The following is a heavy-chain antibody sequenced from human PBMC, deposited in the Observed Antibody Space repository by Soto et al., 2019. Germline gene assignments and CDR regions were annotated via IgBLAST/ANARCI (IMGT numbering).Heavy chain of an antibody. Sequence: GASVKVSCKASGYTFTSYGISWVRQAPGQGLEWMGWISAYNGNTNYAQKLQGRVTMTTDTSTSTAYMELRSLRSDDTAVYYCARDLGSIEDLIGIVVVVADTPYYYYAMDVWGQGTTVTVSS. CDR1: GYTFTSYG. J-gene: IGHJ6*02. D-gene: IGHD2-15*01. CDR2: ISAYNGNT. CDR3: ARDLGSIEDLIGIVVVVADTPYYYYAMDV. V-gene: IGHV1-18*04.